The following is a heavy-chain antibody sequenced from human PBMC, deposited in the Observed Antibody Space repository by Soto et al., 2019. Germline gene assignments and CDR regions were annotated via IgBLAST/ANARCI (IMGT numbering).Heavy chain of an antibody. CDR2: INHSGST. CDR3: ARDYFDSSDYTTNWFDP. Sequence: PSETLSLTCAVYCGSFSGYYWSWIRQPPGKGLEWIGEINHSGSTNYNPSLKSRVTMSVDTSKNQFSLKLTSVTAADTALYYCARDYFDSSDYTTNWFDPWGQGTLVTVSS. CDR1: CGSFSGYY. D-gene: IGHD3-22*01. J-gene: IGHJ5*02. V-gene: IGHV4-34*01.